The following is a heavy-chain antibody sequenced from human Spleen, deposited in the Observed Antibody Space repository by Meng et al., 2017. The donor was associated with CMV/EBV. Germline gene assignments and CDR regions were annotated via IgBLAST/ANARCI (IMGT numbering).Heavy chain of an antibody. Sequence: SLKISCAASGFTFSTYWMHWVRRTPGKGLEWVSAISWNSGSVGYADSVKGRFTISRDNAKNSLYLQMNSLRAEDTALYYCAKHAPRWGSGYGGGMDVWGQGTTVTVSS. CDR2: ISWNSGSV. V-gene: IGHV3-9*01. D-gene: IGHD5-12*01. CDR3: AKHAPRWGSGYGGGMDV. J-gene: IGHJ6*02. CDR1: GFTFSTYW.